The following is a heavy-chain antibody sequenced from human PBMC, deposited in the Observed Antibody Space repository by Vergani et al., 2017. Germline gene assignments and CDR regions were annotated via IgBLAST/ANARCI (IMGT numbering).Heavy chain of an antibody. CDR3: ARRAAAAPGEFDY. D-gene: IGHD6-13*01. CDR2: MNPNSGNT. CDR1: GYTFTSYD. V-gene: IGHV1-8*02. Sequence: QVQLVQSGSELKKPGASVKVSCKASGYTFTSYDINWVRQATGQGLEWMGWMNPNSGNTGYAQKFQGRVTMTRNTSISTAYMELSSLRSEDTAVYYCARRAAAAPGEFDYWGQGTLVTVSS. J-gene: IGHJ4*02.